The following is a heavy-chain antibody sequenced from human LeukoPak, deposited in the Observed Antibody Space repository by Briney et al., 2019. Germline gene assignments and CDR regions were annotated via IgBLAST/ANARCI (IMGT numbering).Heavy chain of an antibody. CDR1: GFTFSSYA. Sequence: QSGGSLRLSCAASGFTFSSYAMSWVRQAPGKGLEWVANIKKDGSEIYSVDSVKGRFTISRDNAKNSLYLQMNSLRAEDTAVYYCARVEILGYCTSGSCYAVFAPWGQGTLVTVSS. J-gene: IGHJ5*02. V-gene: IGHV3-7*01. D-gene: IGHD2-2*01. CDR2: IKKDGSEI. CDR3: ARVEILGYCTSGSCYAVFAP.